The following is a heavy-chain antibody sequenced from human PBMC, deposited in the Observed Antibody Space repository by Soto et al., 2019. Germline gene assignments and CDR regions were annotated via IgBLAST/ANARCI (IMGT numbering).Heavy chain of an antibody. D-gene: IGHD5-12*01. CDR1: GYALSTNA. V-gene: IGHV3-23*01. CDR3: AVIVAADIDY. Sequence: EVQLLESGGGLVQPGGSLRLSCATSGYALSTNAMSWVRQAPGKGLEWVSSISNIGGNTYYADSVKGRFTISSDNSKNTLYLQMNSLSDDDTAVYYCAVIVAADIDYWGQGTLVTVSS. J-gene: IGHJ4*02. CDR2: ISNIGGNT.